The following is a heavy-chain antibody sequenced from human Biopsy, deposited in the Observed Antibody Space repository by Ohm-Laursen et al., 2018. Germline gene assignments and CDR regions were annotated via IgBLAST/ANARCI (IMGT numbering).Heavy chain of an antibody. CDR2: ISARDGVV. V-gene: IGHV3-11*01. Sequence: SLRLSCAASGLIFSDYYMSWIRQAQGKGLEWIAYISARDGVVYYADSVKGRFTISRDNTNNTLYLQMTSLRPEDTAVFYCARGKYKDFSTGLPRPYHYTLDFWGPGTTVTVSS. J-gene: IGHJ6*02. CDR3: ARGKYKDFSTGLPRPYHYTLDF. CDR1: GLIFSDYY. D-gene: IGHD3-22*01.